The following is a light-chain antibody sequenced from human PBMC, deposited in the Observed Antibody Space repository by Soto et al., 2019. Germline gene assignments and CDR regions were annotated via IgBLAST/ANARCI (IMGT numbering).Light chain of an antibody. CDR3: SSYTSSATYV. CDR1: SSDIGAYNY. V-gene: IGLV2-14*01. Sequence: SVLTKPASVSGSPGQSITISCTGTSSDIGAYNYVSWYQQHPGKAPKLMIYDVSNRPSGLSNRFSGSKSGNTASLTISGLQAEDEADYYCSSYTSSATYVFGTGTKVTVL. J-gene: IGLJ1*01. CDR2: DVS.